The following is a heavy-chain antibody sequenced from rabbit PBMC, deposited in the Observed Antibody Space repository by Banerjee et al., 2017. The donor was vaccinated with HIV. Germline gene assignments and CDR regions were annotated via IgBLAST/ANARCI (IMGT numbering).Heavy chain of an antibody. CDR3: ARFVGGDLYFDL. Sequence: QQQLVESGGGLVKPEGSLTLTCKASGFTLSGYWICWVRQAPGKGLEWIACIYNADGSTYYASWAKGRFTISKTSSTTVTLQMTSLTAADTATYFCARFVGGDLYFDLWGPGTLVTVS. J-gene: IGHJ4*01. CDR2: IYNADGST. V-gene: IGHV1S45*01. D-gene: IGHD2-1*01. CDR1: GFTLSGYW.